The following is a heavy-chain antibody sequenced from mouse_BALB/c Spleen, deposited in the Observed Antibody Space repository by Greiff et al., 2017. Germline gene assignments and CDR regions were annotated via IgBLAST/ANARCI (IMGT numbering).Heavy chain of an antibody. Sequence: DVQLQESGPGLVKPSQSLSLTCTVTGYSITSDYAWNWIRQFPGNKLEWMGYISYSGSTSYNPSLKSRISITRDTSKNQFFLQLNSVTTEDTATYYCAVSTMDYAMDYWGQGTSVTVSS. V-gene: IGHV3-2*02. CDR2: ISYSGST. D-gene: IGHD2-1*01. J-gene: IGHJ4*01. CDR1: GYSITSDYA. CDR3: AVSTMDYAMDY.